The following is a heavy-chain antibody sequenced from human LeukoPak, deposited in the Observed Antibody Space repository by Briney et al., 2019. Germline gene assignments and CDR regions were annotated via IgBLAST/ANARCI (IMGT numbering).Heavy chain of an antibody. D-gene: IGHD1-26*01. V-gene: IGHV4-59*08. CDR1: GGSLNSYY. CDR3: ARLASGSYGPLTPFDY. J-gene: IGHJ4*02. CDR2: IYYSGST. Sequence: PSETLSLTCAVSGGSLNSYYWSWIRQPPGKGLEWIGDIYYSGSTNYNPSLKSRATISVDTSKNQFSLRLSSVTAADTAVYYSARLASGSYGPLTPFDYWGQGTLVTVSS.